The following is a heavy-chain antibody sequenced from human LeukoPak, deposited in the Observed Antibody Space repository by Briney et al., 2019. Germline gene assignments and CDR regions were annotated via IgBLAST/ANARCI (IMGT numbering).Heavy chain of an antibody. J-gene: IGHJ5*02. CDR3: ARDRGSIGGWFDP. D-gene: IGHD2-15*01. V-gene: IGHV4-59*01. CDR1: GGSISSYY. Sequence: SGTLSLTCTVSGGSISSYYWSWIRQPPGEGLEWIGYIYYSGSTNYNPSLKSRVTISVDTSKNQFSLKLSSVTAADTAVYYCARDRGSIGGWFDPWGQGTLVTVSS. CDR2: IYYSGST.